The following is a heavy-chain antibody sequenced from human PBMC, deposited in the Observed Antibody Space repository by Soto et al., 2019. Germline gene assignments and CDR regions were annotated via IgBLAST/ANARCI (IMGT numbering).Heavy chain of an antibody. CDR3: ARGPGYSTGWYSDY. CDR1: GFTFSSFE. CDR2: ISSSADTI. J-gene: IGHJ4*02. D-gene: IGHD6-19*01. Sequence: PGGSLRLSCADSGFTFSSFEMNWVRQAPGKGLEWLSYISSSADTIYYADSVRGRFTTSRDNAKNSLSLQMNSLRGEDTAIYYCARGPGYSTGWYSDYWGQGTLVTVSS. V-gene: IGHV3-48*03.